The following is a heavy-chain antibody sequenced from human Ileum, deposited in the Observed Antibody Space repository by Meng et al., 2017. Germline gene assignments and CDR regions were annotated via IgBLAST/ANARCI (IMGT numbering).Heavy chain of an antibody. CDR3: ARINLGGWYEGGVDP. J-gene: IGHJ5*02. V-gene: IGHV1-18*01. CDR1: GYTFTSYG. CDR2: ISAYNGNT. Sequence: HVQVVQSGSEVKKPGASVKVSCKASGYTFTSYGISWVRQAPGQGLEWMGWISAYNGNTNYAQKLQGRVTMTTDTSTSTAYMELRSLRSDDTAVYYCARINLGGWYEGGVDPWGQGTLVTVSS. D-gene: IGHD6-19*01.